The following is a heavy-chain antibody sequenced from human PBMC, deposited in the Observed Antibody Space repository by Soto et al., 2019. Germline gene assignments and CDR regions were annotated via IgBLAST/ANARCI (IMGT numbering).Heavy chain of an antibody. Sequence: QVQLLESGGGVVQAGRSLRLSCVGSGFVFRNYGMHWVRQAPGRGLEWVAAISYQGTDQYYADSVKGRFEVSRDESANTLSLQMNNLRVEDTAVYYCAKDLIVPGPLAGMDAWGQGTTVSVSS. CDR2: ISYQGTDQ. CDR1: GFVFRNYG. D-gene: IGHD1-26*01. J-gene: IGHJ6*02. CDR3: AKDLIVPGPLAGMDA. V-gene: IGHV3-30*18.